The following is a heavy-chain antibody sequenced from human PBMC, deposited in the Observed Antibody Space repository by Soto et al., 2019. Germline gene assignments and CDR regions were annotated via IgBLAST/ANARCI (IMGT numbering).Heavy chain of an antibody. CDR1: GGSISSGGYA. D-gene: IGHD3-22*01. Sequence: PSETLSLTCAVSGGSISSGGYAWGWILQPPGKVLGWIGYIYHSGSTYYNPSLKSRVTISVDRSKNQFTLKLSSVTAEDTAVYYCARGSPPYYYDSSGLDYWGQGTMVTVSS. V-gene: IGHV4-30-2*01. CDR3: ARGSPPYYYDSSGLDY. J-gene: IGHJ4*01. CDR2: IYHSGST.